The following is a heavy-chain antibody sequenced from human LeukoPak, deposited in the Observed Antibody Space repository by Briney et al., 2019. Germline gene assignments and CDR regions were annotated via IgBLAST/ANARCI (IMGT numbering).Heavy chain of an antibody. CDR2: ISYDGNNK. D-gene: IGHD1-26*01. J-gene: IGHJ4*02. Sequence: AGGSLRLSCAASGFTFSDYAMHWVRQAPGKGLEWVAVISYDGNNKYYADSVKGRFTISRDNSKNTLYLQMNSLRAEDTAVYYCARGGLSGSLDYWGQGALVTVSS. CDR1: GFTFSDYA. V-gene: IGHV3-30-3*01. CDR3: ARGGLSGSLDY.